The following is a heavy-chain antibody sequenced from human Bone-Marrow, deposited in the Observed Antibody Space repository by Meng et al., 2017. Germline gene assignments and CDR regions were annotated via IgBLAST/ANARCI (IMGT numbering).Heavy chain of an antibody. D-gene: IGHD6-13*01. V-gene: IGHV1-2*06. CDR3: ARDEDISAAGKLFGDY. CDR1: GYTFPDYW. J-gene: IGHJ4*02. CDR2: INPKSGDT. Sequence: QWQLVAVAVAVKKPGASVKVACKASGYTFPDYWLHWVRRAPGQGLEWMGRINPKSGDTHYAQRFQGRATMTGDTSISTAYMELSGLRSDDTAMYYCARDEDISAAGKLFGDYWGQGTLVTVSS.